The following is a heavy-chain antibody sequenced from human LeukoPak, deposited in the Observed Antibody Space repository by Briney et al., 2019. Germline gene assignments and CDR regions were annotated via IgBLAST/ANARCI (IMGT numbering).Heavy chain of an antibody. Sequence: SETLSLTCTVSGGSISSSDYYWGWIRQPPGKGLEWIGSSYYSVTTYYNPSLKSRVTISVETSKNQFSLKLSSVTAADTAVYYCARETYYYDSSGYQRGYFDYWGQGTLVTVSS. V-gene: IGHV4-39*07. D-gene: IGHD3-22*01. J-gene: IGHJ4*02. CDR2: SYYSVTT. CDR1: GGSISSSDYY. CDR3: ARETYYYDSSGYQRGYFDY.